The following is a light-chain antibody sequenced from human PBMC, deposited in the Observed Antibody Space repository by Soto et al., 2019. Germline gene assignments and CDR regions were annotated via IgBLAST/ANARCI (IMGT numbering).Light chain of an antibody. CDR2: AAS. V-gene: IGKV3-15*01. Sequence: EIVMTQSPATLSVSPGERATLSCRASQSISRNLAWYQQKPGQAPRLLIYAASTRATGLTARFSGSGSGTEFTLTISSLQSEDFAVYSCQQYNNWPLTFGQGTKVEVK. J-gene: IGKJ1*01. CDR3: QQYNNWPLT. CDR1: QSISRN.